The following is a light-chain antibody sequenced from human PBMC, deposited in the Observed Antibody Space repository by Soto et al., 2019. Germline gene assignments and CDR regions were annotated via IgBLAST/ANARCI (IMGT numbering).Light chain of an antibody. CDR2: DAS. Sequence: EIVLTQSPATLSLSPGERATLSCRASQSVSSYLAWYQPKPGQAPRLLIYDASNRATGIPARFSGIGSGTDFTLTISSLEPEDFAVYYCQQRSNWLYTFGQGTKLEIK. CDR1: QSVSSY. V-gene: IGKV3-11*01. J-gene: IGKJ2*01. CDR3: QQRSNWLYT.